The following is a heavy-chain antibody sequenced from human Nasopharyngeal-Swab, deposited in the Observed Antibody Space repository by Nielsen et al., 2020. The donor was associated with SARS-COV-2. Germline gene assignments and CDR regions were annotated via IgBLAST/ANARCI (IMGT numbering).Heavy chain of an antibody. V-gene: IGHV3-30*18. D-gene: IGHD3-3*01. Sequence: SCAASGFTFSSYGMHWVRQAPGKGLEWVAVISYDGSNKYYADSVKGRFTISRDNSKNTLYLQMNSLRAEDTAVYYCAKSIKVEDFWSGYYGLDYYYGMDVWGQGTTVTVSS. J-gene: IGHJ6*02. CDR3: AKSIKVEDFWSGYYGLDYYYGMDV. CDR2: ISYDGSNK. CDR1: GFTFSSYG.